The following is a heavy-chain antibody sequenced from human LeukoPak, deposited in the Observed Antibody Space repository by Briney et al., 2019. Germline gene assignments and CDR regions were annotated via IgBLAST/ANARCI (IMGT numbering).Heavy chain of an antibody. V-gene: IGHV1-24*01. J-gene: IGHJ4*02. D-gene: IGHD6-13*01. CDR3: ATSPGIADY. Sequence: ASEKVSCKVSGYSLTELSMHWVRQAHGKGLEWMGSFEPEDGETIYAQKFQDRVTMTEDTSTDTAYMELSSLRSEDTAVYYCATSPGIADYWGQGTLVTVSS. CDR2: FEPEDGET. CDR1: GYSLTELS.